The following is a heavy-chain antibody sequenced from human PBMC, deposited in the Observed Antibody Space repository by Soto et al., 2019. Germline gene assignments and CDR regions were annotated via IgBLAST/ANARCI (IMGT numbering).Heavy chain of an antibody. V-gene: IGHV3-53*01. CDR2: IYSGGST. D-gene: IGHD6-13*01. CDR1: GFTVSSNY. Sequence: EVQLVESGGGLIQPGGSLRLSCAASGFTVSSNYMSWVRQAPGKGLEWVSVIYSGGSTYYADSVKGRFTISRDNSKNTLYLQMNSLRAEDTAVYYCARVMYSSRGYYYYGMDVWGQGTTVTVSS. CDR3: ARVMYSSRGYYYYGMDV. J-gene: IGHJ6*02.